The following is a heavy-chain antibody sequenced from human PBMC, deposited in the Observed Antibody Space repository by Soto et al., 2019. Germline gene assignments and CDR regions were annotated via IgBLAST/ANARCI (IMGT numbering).Heavy chain of an antibody. CDR1: GGSISSYY. CDR3: ARDLGGYSGYDDAFDI. CDR2: IYYSGST. V-gene: IGHV4-59*01. D-gene: IGHD5-12*01. J-gene: IGHJ3*02. Sequence: SETLSLTCTVSGGSISSYYWSWIRQPPGKGLEWIGYIYYSGSTNYNPSLKSRVTISVDTSKNQFSLKLSSVTAADTAVYYCARDLGGYSGYDDAFDIWGQGTMVTVSS.